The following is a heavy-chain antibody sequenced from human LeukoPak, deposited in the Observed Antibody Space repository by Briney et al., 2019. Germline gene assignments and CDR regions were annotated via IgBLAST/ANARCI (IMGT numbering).Heavy chain of an antibody. J-gene: IGHJ5*02. V-gene: IGHV4-59*01. CDR1: GDSISGYY. CDR3: ARGQALDWLFDTWYDP. Sequence: PSETLSLTCTVSGDSISGYYWGWIRQPPGKGPEWIGYIYYSGSTSYNPSLKSRVTISIDRSKNHFSLKLSSVTTADTAVYFCARGQALDWLFDTWYDPWGQGTLVTVSS. D-gene: IGHD3/OR15-3a*01. CDR2: IYYSGST.